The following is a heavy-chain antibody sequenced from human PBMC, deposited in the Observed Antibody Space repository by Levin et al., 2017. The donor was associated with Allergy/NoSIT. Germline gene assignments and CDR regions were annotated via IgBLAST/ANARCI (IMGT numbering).Heavy chain of an antibody. D-gene: IGHD6-13*01. CDR3: ARAYTGRWYAGY. Sequence: GGSLRLSCAASGFSFSDYAIHWVRQAPGKGLEWVSIISYDGSQKYYADSVKGRFTISRDKSKNTVYLQMNSLRAEDTAIYCCARAYTGRWYAGYWGQGTLVTVSS. CDR1: GFSFSDYA. CDR2: ISYDGSQK. J-gene: IGHJ4*02. V-gene: IGHV3-30*04.